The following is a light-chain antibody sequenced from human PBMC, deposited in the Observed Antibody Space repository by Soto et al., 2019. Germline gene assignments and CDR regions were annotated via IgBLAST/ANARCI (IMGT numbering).Light chain of an antibody. CDR3: QQLHTYPYT. CDR2: TAS. CDR1: QGISNF. J-gene: IGKJ2*01. V-gene: IGKV1-9*01. Sequence: IPLTQSPSFLSASVGDRVTITCRASQGISNFLAWYQQKPGKVPELLIYTASTLRSGVPSRFSGSGSGTEFTLTISSRQPEDFATFYCQQLHTYPYTFGQGTRLDI.